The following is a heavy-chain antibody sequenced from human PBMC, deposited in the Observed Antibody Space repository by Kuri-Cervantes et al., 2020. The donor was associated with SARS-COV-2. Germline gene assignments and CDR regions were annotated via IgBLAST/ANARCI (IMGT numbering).Heavy chain of an antibody. CDR1: GGSISSYY. CDR2: IYYSGST. D-gene: IGHD3-3*01. Sequence: SETLSLTCTVSGGSISSYYWSWNRQPPGQGLEWLGYIYYSGSTKYNPSLESRVTISLDTSRNQFSLKLSSVTAADSAGYYCARSGYFSRGVTYYYMDVWDKGTTVTVSS. CDR3: ARSGYFSRGVTYYYMDV. V-gene: IGHV4-59*12. J-gene: IGHJ6*03.